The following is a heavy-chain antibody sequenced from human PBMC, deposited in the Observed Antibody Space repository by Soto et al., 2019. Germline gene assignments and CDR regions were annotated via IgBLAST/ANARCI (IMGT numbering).Heavy chain of an antibody. CDR2: ISGSGGST. CDR1: GFTFSSYA. V-gene: IGHV3-23*01. D-gene: IGHD3-9*01. Sequence: GGSLRLSCAASGFTFSSYAMSWVRQAPGKGLEWVSAISGSGGSTYYADSVKGRFTISRDNSKNTLYLQMNSLRAEDTAVYYCAKDQVWRYFDWLPTFFDYWGQGTLVTVSS. CDR3: AKDQVWRYFDWLPTFFDY. J-gene: IGHJ4*02.